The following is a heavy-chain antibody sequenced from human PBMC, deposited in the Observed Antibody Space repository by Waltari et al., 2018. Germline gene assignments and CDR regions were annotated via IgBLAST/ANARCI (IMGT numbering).Heavy chain of an antibody. J-gene: IGHJ5*02. CDR2: IRGYNGDT. CDR1: WYTFSNYG. V-gene: IGHV1-18*01. D-gene: IGHD3-22*01. Sequence: QVQLVQSGAEVRKPGASVKVSCKASWYTFSNYGIAWVRQAPGQGLEWMGWIRGYNGDTKYAREFEGRLTVTTNTSTNTAHMELRSLRSDDTAVYYCARLYDSSAYYNTYLDPWGQGALVTVSS. CDR3: ARLYDSSAYYNTYLDP.